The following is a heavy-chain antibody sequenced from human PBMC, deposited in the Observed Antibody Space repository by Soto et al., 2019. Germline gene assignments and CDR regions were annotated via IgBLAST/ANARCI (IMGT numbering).Heavy chain of an antibody. CDR1: GYTFTNFG. Sequence: QVQLVQSGAEVKKPGASVKVSCKASGYTFTNFGISWVRQAPGQGLEWMGWISTYNGNTNYAQTFPGRVTMTTDTATRTAYMDLRSLRSDDTAGHYCGSGGTPIDYRGPGTLVTVSS. CDR2: ISTYNGNT. V-gene: IGHV1-18*01. D-gene: IGHD3-16*01. CDR3: GSGGTPIDY. J-gene: IGHJ4*02.